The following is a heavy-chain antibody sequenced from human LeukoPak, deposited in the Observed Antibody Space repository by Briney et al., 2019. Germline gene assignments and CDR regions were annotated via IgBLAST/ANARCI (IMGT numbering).Heavy chain of an antibody. CDR3: ARDVPAYCGDDCYPYY. D-gene: IGHD2-21*02. V-gene: IGHV3-21*01. J-gene: IGHJ4*02. CDR2: ISSRSSYI. CDR1: GFTFSSYT. Sequence: GGSLRLSCAASGFTFSSYTMNWVRQAPGKGLEWVSSISSRSSYIYYADSVKGRFTISRDNAKNSLYLQMNSLRAGDMAVYYCARDVPAYCGDDCYPYYWGQGTLVTVSS.